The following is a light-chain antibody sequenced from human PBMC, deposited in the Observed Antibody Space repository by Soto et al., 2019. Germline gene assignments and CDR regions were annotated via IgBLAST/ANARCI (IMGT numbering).Light chain of an antibody. J-gene: IGKJ2*01. CDR3: QQLKSYPYT. V-gene: IGKV1-9*01. CDR1: QDINSY. Sequence: IQLTQSPSSLSASVGDRVTITCRASQDINSYLAWYQQKPGKAPKLLIYTASTLQTGVPSGFSGAGSGTDFTLTIYSPQPEDSATYYCQQLKSYPYTFGQGTKLEI. CDR2: TAS.